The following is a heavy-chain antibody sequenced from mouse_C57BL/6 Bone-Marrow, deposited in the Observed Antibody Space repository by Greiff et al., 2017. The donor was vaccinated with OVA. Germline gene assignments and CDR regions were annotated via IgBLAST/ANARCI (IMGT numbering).Heavy chain of an antibody. CDR3: ARLRYYGMDY. CDR2: IWGVGSS. V-gene: IGHV2-6*01. Sequence: VQLQESGPGLVAPSQSLSITCTVSGFSLTSYGVYWVRQSPGKGLEWLGVIWGVGSSNYNSALKSRLSISKDNSKSQVFLKMNSLQTDDTAMYYCARLRYYGMDYWGQGTSVTVSS. J-gene: IGHJ4*01. D-gene: IGHD2-4*01. CDR1: GFSLTSYG.